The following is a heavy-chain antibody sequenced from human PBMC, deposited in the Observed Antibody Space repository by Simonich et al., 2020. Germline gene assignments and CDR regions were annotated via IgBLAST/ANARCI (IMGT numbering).Heavy chain of an antibody. Sequence: QVQLVQSGAEVKKPGASVKVSCKASGYTFTSYDINWVRQATGQGLGWMGRLNPNSGNTGYAQKFQGRVTITRNTAISTAYMELSSLRSEDTAVYYCARARYCSSTSCYNWFDPWGQGTLVTVSS. CDR2: LNPNSGNT. V-gene: IGHV1-8*03. CDR3: ARARYCSSTSCYNWFDP. CDR1: GYTFTSYD. D-gene: IGHD2-2*01. J-gene: IGHJ5*02.